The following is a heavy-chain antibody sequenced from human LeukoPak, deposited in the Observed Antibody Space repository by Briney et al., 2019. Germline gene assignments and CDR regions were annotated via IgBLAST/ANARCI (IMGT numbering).Heavy chain of an antibody. J-gene: IGHJ4*02. CDR3: ATLTVASSFDY. D-gene: IGHD6-19*01. CDR2: ISSSGATR. CDR1: GFAFSVYE. Sequence: TGGYLRLSCAASGFAFSVYEMYWVRQAPGKGLEWVSYISSSGATRYYADSVKGRLTISRDNAKNSLYLQMNSLRAEDTAVYYCATLTVASSFDYWGPGILVTVSS. V-gene: IGHV3-48*03.